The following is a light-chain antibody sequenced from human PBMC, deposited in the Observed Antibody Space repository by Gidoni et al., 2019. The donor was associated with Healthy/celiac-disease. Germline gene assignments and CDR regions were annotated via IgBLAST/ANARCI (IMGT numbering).Light chain of an antibody. J-gene: IGKJ1*01. CDR1: QSVSSSY. CDR3: QQYGSSPRT. V-gene: IGKV3-20*01. CDR2: GAS. Sequence: ELVFTQSPGTLSLSPGERATLSCRASQSVSSSYLAWYQQKPGQAPRLLIYGASSRATGIPDRFSGSGSGTDFTLTISRLEPEDVAVYYCQQYGSSPRTFGKGTKVEIK.